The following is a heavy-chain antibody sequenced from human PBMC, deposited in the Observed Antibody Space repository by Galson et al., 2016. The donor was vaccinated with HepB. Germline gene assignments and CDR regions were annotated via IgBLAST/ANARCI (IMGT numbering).Heavy chain of an antibody. Sequence: SLRLSCAASGFTFSNYAMTWVRQAPEKGLEWVSAIGGNGIDTYYADSVKGRFTTSRDNSKNTLYLILNSLRVEDTAVYFCAKDYYDTGPHYRPNFDYWGQGALVTVSP. J-gene: IGHJ4*02. CDR1: GFTFSNYA. V-gene: IGHV3-23*01. CDR2: IGGNGIDT. D-gene: IGHD3-22*01. CDR3: AKDYYDTGPHYRPNFDY.